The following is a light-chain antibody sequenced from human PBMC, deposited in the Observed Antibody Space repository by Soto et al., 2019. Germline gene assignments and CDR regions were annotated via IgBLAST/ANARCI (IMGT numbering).Light chain of an antibody. V-gene: IGLV2-8*01. J-gene: IGLJ1*01. Sequence: QSALTQPPSASGSPGQSVTISCTGTKNDIGVYDFVSWYQHHPGKAPRLIIYEVVQRPSGVSDRFSGSKSGNTASLTGSGLQAADEADYFCKSYTGSNSYVFGSGTKVTVL. CDR3: KSYTGSNSYV. CDR2: EVV. CDR1: KNDIGVYDF.